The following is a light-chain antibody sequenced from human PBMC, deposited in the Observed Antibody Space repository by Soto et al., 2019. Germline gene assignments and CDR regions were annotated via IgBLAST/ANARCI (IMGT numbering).Light chain of an antibody. CDR3: QQYNSYSPWT. V-gene: IGKV1-5*01. Sequence: DIEMTQSPSTLSASVGDRVTITCRASQSISSWLAWYQQKPGKAPNLLIYDASSLESGVPPRFSGSGSGTEFTLTISSLQPDDVATYYCQQYNSYSPWTFGQGTKVEIK. J-gene: IGKJ1*01. CDR1: QSISSW. CDR2: DAS.